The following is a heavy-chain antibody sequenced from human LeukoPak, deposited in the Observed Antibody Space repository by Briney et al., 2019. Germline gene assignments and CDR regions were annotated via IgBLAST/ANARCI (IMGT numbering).Heavy chain of an antibody. V-gene: IGHV4-59*01. CDR2: IHSSGNT. CDR1: GGSINYYY. CDR3: ARVGRYCSGGSCDGENSFDP. J-gene: IGHJ5*02. Sequence: SETLSLTCTVSGGSINYYYGNWIRQPPGKGLEWIGYIHSSGNTRYNPSLRSRVTMSVETSKNQFSLRLTSVTPGDTAVYYCARVGRYCSGGSCDGENSFDPWGQGTLVTVSS. D-gene: IGHD2-15*01.